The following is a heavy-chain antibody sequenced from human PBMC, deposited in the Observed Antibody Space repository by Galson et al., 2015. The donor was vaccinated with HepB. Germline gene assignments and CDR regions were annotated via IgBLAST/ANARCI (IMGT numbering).Heavy chain of an antibody. D-gene: IGHD2-2*01. V-gene: IGHV1-69*13. CDR1: GGTFSSYA. J-gene: IGHJ6*02. CDR3: ARVLPPNCSSTSCYVVEDFGDYYYGMDV. CDR2: IIPIFGTA. Sequence: SVKVSCKASGGTFSSYAISWVRQAPGQGLEWMGGIIPIFGTANYAQKFQGRVTITADESTSTAYMELSSLRSEDTAVYYCARVLPPNCSSTSCYVVEDFGDYYYGMDVWGQGTTVTVSS.